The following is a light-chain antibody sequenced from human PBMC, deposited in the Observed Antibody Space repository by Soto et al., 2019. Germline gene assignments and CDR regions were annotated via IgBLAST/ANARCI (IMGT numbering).Light chain of an antibody. J-gene: IGKJ1*01. CDR2: GAS. CDR1: QTVSSN. CDR3: QQYNNWPPWT. V-gene: IGKV3D-15*01. Sequence: EIILTQSPDTLSLSPGESATLSCRASQTVSSNYLAWCQQRPGQAPRLLIYGASTRAAGIPDRFSRSGSGTEFTLTISSLQSEDSAVYYCQQYNNWPPWTFGQGTKVDIK.